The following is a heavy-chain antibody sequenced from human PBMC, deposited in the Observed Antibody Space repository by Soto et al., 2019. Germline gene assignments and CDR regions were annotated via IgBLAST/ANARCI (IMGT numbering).Heavy chain of an antibody. CDR1: GFTFSIYG. V-gene: IGHV3-33*01. D-gene: IGHD3-22*01. Sequence: GGSLRLSCAASGFTFSIYGMHWVRQAPGKGLEWVAVIWYDGSNKYYADSVKGRFTISRDNSKNTLYLQMNSLRAEDTAVYYCARDLYYDSSGQGFDYWGQGTLVTVSS. CDR3: ARDLYYDSSGQGFDY. CDR2: IWYDGSNK. J-gene: IGHJ4*02.